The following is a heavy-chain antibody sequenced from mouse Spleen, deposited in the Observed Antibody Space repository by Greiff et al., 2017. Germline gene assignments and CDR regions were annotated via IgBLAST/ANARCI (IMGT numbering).Heavy chain of an antibody. D-gene: IGHD1-1*01. CDR3: TRESITTVVATGAMDY. Sequence: EVKLVESGEGLVKPGGSLKLSCAASGFTFSSYAMSWVRQTPEKRLEWVAYISSGGDYIYYADTVKGRFTISRDNARNTLYLQMSSLKSEDTAMYYCTRESITTVVATGAMDYWGQGTSVTVSS. V-gene: IGHV5-9-1*02. CDR2: ISSGGDYI. CDR1: GFTFSSYA. J-gene: IGHJ4*01.